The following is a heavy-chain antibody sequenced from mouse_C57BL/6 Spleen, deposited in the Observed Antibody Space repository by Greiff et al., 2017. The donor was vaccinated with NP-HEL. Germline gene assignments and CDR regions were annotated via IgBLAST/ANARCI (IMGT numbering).Heavy chain of an antibody. CDR2: IDPSDSYT. D-gene: IGHD1-1*01. CDR1: GYTFTSYW. Sequence: QVQLQQPGAELVMPGASVKLSCKASGYTFTSYWMHWVKQRPGQGLEWIGEIDPSDSYTNYNQKFKGKSTLTVDKSSSTAYMQLSSLTSEDSAVYYCARVPTVVATRYFDVWGTGTTVTVSS. V-gene: IGHV1-69*01. CDR3: ARVPTVVATRYFDV. J-gene: IGHJ1*03.